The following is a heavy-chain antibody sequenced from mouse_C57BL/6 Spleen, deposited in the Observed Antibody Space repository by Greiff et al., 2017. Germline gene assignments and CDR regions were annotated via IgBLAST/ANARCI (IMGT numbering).Heavy chain of an antibody. CDR2: IHPSDSDT. V-gene: IGHV1-74*01. CDR1: GYTFTSYW. D-gene: IGHD2-5*01. Sequence: VQLQQPGAELVKPGASVKVSCKASGYTFTSYWMHWVKQRPGQGLEWIGRIHPSDSDTNYNQKFKGKATLTVDKSSSTAYMQLRSLTSEDSAVYYCAKGDYSNLYAMDYWGQGTSVTVSS. CDR3: AKGDYSNLYAMDY. J-gene: IGHJ4*01.